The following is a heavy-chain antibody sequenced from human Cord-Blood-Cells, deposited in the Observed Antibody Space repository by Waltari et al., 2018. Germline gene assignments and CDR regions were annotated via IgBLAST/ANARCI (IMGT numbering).Heavy chain of an antibody. Sequence: QLQLQESGPGLVKPSETLSLTCTVSGGSISSSSYYWAWIRQPPGKGLGWIGSIYYSGSTYYNPSLKSRVTISVDTSKNQFSLKLSSVTAADTAVYYCARQILGYCSSTSCYVDAFDIWGQGTMVTVSS. CDR3: ARQILGYCSSTSCYVDAFDI. J-gene: IGHJ3*02. CDR1: GGSISSSSYY. CDR2: IYYSGST. D-gene: IGHD2-2*01. V-gene: IGHV4-39*01.